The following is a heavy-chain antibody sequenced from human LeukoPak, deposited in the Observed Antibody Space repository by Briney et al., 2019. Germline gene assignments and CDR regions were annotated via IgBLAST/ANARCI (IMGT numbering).Heavy chain of an antibody. J-gene: IGHJ4*02. D-gene: IGHD3-22*01. CDR3: ATPHYYDSSGYYY. V-gene: IGHV1-24*01. Sequence: ATVKVSCKVSGYTLTELSMHWVRQAPGKGLEWMGGLYPEDGETIYAQKFQGRGTMTEDTSTDTAYMELSSLRSEDTAVYYCATPHYYDSSGYYYWGQGTLVTVSS. CDR1: GYTLTELS. CDR2: LYPEDGET.